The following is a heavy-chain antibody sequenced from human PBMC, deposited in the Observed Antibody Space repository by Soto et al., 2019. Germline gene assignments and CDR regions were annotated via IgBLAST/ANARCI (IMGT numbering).Heavy chain of an antibody. J-gene: IGHJ3*02. CDR1: GYNFTSYG. V-gene: IGHV1-18*01. CDR3: ARDLYYSSGRYFDHDAFDI. Sequence: ASEKVSCKASGYNFTSYGISWVRQAPGQGLEWMGWISPHNDRTKYARRFQDRVTMTTETPTSTVYMELGSLRSDDTAVYYCARDLYYSSGRYFDHDAFDIWGQGTVVTVSS. D-gene: IGHD6-19*01. CDR2: ISPHNDRT.